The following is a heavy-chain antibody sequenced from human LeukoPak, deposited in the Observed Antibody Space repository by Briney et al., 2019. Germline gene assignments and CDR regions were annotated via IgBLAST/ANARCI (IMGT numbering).Heavy chain of an antibody. CDR2: ISGRGGSI. J-gene: IGHJ4*02. D-gene: IGHD6-19*01. CDR3: ARDAGYSSGWYNFYFDY. Sequence: GGSLRLSCVASGFTFNSYAMTWIRQSPGKGLEWVSGISGRGGSIYYADSVKGRFTISRDNSKNTLYLQMDSLRAEDTAVYYCARDAGYSSGWYNFYFDYWGQGTLVTVSS. CDR1: GFTFNSYA. V-gene: IGHV3-23*01.